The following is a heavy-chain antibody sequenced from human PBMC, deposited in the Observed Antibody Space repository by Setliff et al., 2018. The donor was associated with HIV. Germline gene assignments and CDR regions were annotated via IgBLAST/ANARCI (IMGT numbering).Heavy chain of an antibody. V-gene: IGHV4-4*09. J-gene: IGHJ4*02. D-gene: IGHD6-19*01. CDR2: IYTNGST. CDR1: GGSISSYY. CDR3: ARRFEKWLAFDY. Sequence: LSLTCIVSGGSISSYYWSWIRQPPGKELEWIGDIYTNGSTDYNPSLKSRVTISVDTSKKRFSLRLSSVTAADTAVYYCARRFEKWLAFDYWGQGTLVTVSS.